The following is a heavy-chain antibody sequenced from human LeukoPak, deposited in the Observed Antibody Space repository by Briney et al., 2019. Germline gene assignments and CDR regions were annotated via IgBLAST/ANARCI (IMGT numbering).Heavy chain of an antibody. J-gene: IGHJ5*02. CDR3: ASLGTLRS. CDR2: ISYSGTN. CDR1: GGSVSRSSYC. D-gene: IGHD7-27*01. Sequence: SETLSLTCTVSGGSVSRSSYCWGWIRQPPGKGLEWIGSISYSGTNYNNPSLKSRVSISIDTSKNQFSVKLTSVTAADTAMYYCASLGTLRSWGQGTLVTVSS. V-gene: IGHV4-39*01.